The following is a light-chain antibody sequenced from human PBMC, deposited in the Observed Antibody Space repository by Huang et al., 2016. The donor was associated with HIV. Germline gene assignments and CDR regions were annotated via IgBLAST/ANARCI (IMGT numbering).Light chain of an antibody. CDR2: GAS. J-gene: IGKJ4*01. CDR1: QSVYSN. Sequence: EIVMTQSPATLSVFPGERATLSCRASQSVYSNLAWYQHKPGQAPRLLIYGASTRATGIPARVSCSGSGTEFTLTISSLQSEDFAVYYCQQYNNWPPLTFGGGTKVEIK. CDR3: QQYNNWPPLT. V-gene: IGKV3-15*01.